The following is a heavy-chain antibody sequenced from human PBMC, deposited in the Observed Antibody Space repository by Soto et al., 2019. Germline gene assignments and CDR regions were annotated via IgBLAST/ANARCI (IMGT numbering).Heavy chain of an antibody. Sequence: QDQLVQSGAEVKKPGSSVKVSCKAFGGPFSSHTFSWVRQAPGQGLEWMGRIIPALGTTTYAQKFQGRVTITADEYVTTVYMELNSLRTADTAVYYCARPDFGDYWYFDLWGRGTLVTVSS. CDR3: ARPDFGDYWYFDL. CDR2: IIPALGTT. V-gene: IGHV1-69*08. D-gene: IGHD4-17*01. CDR1: GGPFSSHT. J-gene: IGHJ2*01.